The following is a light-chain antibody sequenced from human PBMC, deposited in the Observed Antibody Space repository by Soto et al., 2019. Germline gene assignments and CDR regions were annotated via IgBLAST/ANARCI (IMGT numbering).Light chain of an antibody. CDR1: QSVSSN. CDR3: QQYNNWPRT. Sequence: EIVMTQSPATLSLSPGERATLSCRASQSVSSNLAWYQQKPGQAPRLLIYGASTRATGIPARFRGSGSGTECTLTISSLQSEDFAVYYCQQYNNWPRTFGQGTNLEIK. V-gene: IGKV3-15*01. J-gene: IGKJ2*01. CDR2: GAS.